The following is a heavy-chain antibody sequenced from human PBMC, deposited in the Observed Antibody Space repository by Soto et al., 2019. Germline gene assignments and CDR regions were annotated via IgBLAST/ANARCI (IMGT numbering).Heavy chain of an antibody. CDR1: GGSVSSGNYY. V-gene: IGHV4-61*01. J-gene: IGHJ6*02. CDR3: ARNVKGLVWRYFYGVDV. Sequence: SETLSLTCTVSGGSVSSGNYYWSWIRQPPGKGLEWIGYLYDSGSTDYNPSLKSRVTISVDTSKNQFALKLSSVTAADTAVYYCARNVKGLVWRYFYGVDVWGQGTTVTVSS. D-gene: IGHD3-16*01. CDR2: LYDSGST.